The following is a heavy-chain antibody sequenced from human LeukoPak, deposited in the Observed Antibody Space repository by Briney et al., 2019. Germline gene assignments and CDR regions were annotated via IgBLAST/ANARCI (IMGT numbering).Heavy chain of an antibody. Sequence: PGGSLRLSCAATGFTFSNYWMHWVCQAPGKGLVWVSHINSDGSTTTYADSVKGRFTISRDNAKNTLYLQLNSLRVEDTAVYYCARASTTLGRFGMDVWGQGTTVTVSS. CDR2: INSDGSTT. V-gene: IGHV3-74*01. D-gene: IGHD4-23*01. J-gene: IGHJ6*02. CDR1: GFTFSNYW. CDR3: ARASTTLGRFGMDV.